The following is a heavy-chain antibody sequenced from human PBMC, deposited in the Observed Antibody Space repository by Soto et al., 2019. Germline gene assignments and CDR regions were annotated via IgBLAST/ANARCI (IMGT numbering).Heavy chain of an antibody. Sequence: GGSLRLSCAASGFTFSSYGMSWVRQAPGKGLEWVSAISGSGGSTYYADSVKGRFTISRDNAKNSLYLHMNSLRAEDTAVYYCARDHYGSGNYYFDYWGQGTLVTVSS. CDR1: GFTFSSYG. V-gene: IGHV3-23*01. J-gene: IGHJ4*02. D-gene: IGHD3-10*01. CDR2: ISGSGGST. CDR3: ARDHYGSGNYYFDY.